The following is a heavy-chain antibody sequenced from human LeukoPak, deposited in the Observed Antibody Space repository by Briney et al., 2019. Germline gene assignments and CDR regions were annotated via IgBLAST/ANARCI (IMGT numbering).Heavy chain of an antibody. CDR3: ARRLKTAVAEYYFDY. CDR1: GGSISSYNSY. Sequence: PSETLSLTCTVSGGSISSYNSYWGWIRHPPGKGLEWIGSLYYSWSPYYNPSLKSRATISVDTSKNHFSLKLNSVTAADTAVYYCARRLKTAVAEYYFDYWGQGTLVTVSS. CDR2: LYYSWSP. J-gene: IGHJ4*02. D-gene: IGHD6-19*01. V-gene: IGHV4-39*02.